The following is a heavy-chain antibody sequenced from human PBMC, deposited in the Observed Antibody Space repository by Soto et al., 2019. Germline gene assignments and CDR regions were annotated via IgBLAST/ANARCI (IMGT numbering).Heavy chain of an antibody. CDR3: ARPYYYYYYGMDV. CDR1: GFTFSSYE. J-gene: IGHJ6*02. Sequence: GGSLRLSCAASGFTFSSYEMNWVRQAPGKGLEWVSYISSSGSTIYYADSVKGRFTISRDNAKNSLYLQMNSLRAEDMAVYYCARPYYYYYYGMDVWGQGTTVTVSS. V-gene: IGHV3-48*03. CDR2: ISSSGSTI.